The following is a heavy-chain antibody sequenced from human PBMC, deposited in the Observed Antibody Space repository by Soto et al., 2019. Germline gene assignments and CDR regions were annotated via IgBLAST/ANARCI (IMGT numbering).Heavy chain of an antibody. J-gene: IGHJ6*02. D-gene: IGHD2-15*01. V-gene: IGHV3-53*01. Sequence: GGSLRLSCAASGFTVSSNYMSWVRQAPGKGLEWVSVIYSGGSTYYADSVKGRFTISRDNSKNTLYLQMNSLRAEDTAVYYCARAPYYCSGGSCYYYYGMDVWGRGTTITVCS. CDR3: ARAPYYCSGGSCYYYYGMDV. CDR2: IYSGGST. CDR1: GFTVSSNY.